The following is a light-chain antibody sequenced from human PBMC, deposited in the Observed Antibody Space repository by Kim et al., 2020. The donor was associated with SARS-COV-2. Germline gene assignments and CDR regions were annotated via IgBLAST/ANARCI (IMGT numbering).Light chain of an antibody. CDR1: QSISSY. V-gene: IGKV1-39*01. CDR2: AAS. Sequence: SASVEDRVPVTCRASQSISSYLNWYQQKPGKAPKLLIYAASSLQSGVPSRFSGSGSGTDFTLTISSLQPEDFATYYCQQSYSTPYTFGQGTKLEI. J-gene: IGKJ2*01. CDR3: QQSYSTPYT.